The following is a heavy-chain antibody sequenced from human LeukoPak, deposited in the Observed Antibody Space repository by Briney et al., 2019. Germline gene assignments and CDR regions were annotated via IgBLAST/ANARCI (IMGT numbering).Heavy chain of an antibody. V-gene: IGHV4-59*01. Sequence: SETLSLTCAVSSGSLTIYLWSWIRPPPGKGLGWIGYFYDSGNAKYIPSLKSGVTISVDTYKTQFSLKLNSVTAADTAVYYCARERENYYDSSGYYSDAFDIWGQGTMVTVSS. J-gene: IGHJ3*02. CDR1: SGSLTIYL. CDR3: ARERENYYDSSGYYSDAFDI. CDR2: FYDSGNA. D-gene: IGHD3-22*01.